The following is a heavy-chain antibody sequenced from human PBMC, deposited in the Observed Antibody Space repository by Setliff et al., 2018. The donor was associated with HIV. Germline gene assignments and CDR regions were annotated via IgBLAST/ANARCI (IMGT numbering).Heavy chain of an antibody. CDR3: ARVYCSGGSCFTFDY. Sequence: ASVKVSCKASGYTFTSYGVTWVRQAPGQGLEWMGWISVYNGNTNYAQKLQGRVTMTTDTSTSTAYMGLRSLRSDDTAVYYCARVYCSGGSCFTFDYWGQGTLVTVSS. D-gene: IGHD2-15*01. CDR2: ISVYNGNT. CDR1: GYTFTSYG. J-gene: IGHJ4*02. V-gene: IGHV1-18*01.